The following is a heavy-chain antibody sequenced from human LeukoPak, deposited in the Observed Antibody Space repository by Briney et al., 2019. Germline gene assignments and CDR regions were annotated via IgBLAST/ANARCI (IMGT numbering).Heavy chain of an antibody. CDR2: INPNSGGT. V-gene: IGHV1-2*02. Sequence: ASVKVSCKASGYTFTGYYMHWGRQAPGQGLEWMGWINPNSGGTNYAQKFQGRVTMTRDTSISTAYMELSRLRSDDTAVYYCAREAQFYCSSTSCHLDYWGQGTLVTVSS. CDR3: AREAQFYCSSTSCHLDY. CDR1: GYTFTGYY. D-gene: IGHD2-2*01. J-gene: IGHJ4*02.